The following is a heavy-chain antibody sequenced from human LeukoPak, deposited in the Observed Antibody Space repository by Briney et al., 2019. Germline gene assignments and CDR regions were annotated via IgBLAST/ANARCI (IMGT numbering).Heavy chain of an antibody. J-gene: IGHJ4*02. CDR2: IYYSGST. CDR3: AREGYDFWSGYYDY. V-gene: IGHV4-30-4*01. CDR1: GGSISSGDYY. Sequence: SETLSLTCTVSGGSISSGDYYWSWIRQPPGKGLEWIGYIYYSGSTYYNPSLKSRVTISVDTSKNQFSLKLSSVTAADTAVYYCAREGYDFWSGYYDYWGQGTLVAVSS. D-gene: IGHD3-3*01.